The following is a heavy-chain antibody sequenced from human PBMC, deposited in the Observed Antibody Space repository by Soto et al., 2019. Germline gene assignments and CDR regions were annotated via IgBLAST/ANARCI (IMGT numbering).Heavy chain of an antibody. CDR3: ARVLRGYRNAIALNWLDP. D-gene: IGHD5-18*01. CDR1: GGSISSGGYY. Sequence: QVQLQESGPGLVKPSQTLSLTCTVSGGSISSGGYYWSWIRQHPGKGLEWIGYIYYSGSTYYNPSLKSRVTISVDTSKSQFSLKLSSVTAADTAVYYCARVLRGYRNAIALNWLDPWGQGTLVTVSS. V-gene: IGHV4-31*03. CDR2: IYYSGST. J-gene: IGHJ5*02.